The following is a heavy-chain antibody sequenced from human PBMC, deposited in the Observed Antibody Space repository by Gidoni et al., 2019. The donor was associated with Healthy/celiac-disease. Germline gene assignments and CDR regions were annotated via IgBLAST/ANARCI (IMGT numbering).Heavy chain of an antibody. J-gene: IGHJ4*02. CDR2: RSYDGSNK. V-gene: IGHV3-30*03. Sequence: QVQLVESGGGVVQPGRSLRLSCAAAGFTFSSYGMHWVRQAPGKGLEWVAVRSYDGSNKYYADSVKGRFTISRDNSKNTLYLQMNSLRAEDTAVYYCARGGFGELLFFDYWGQGTLVTVSS. CDR1: GFTFSSYG. D-gene: IGHD3-10*01. CDR3: ARGGFGELLFFDY.